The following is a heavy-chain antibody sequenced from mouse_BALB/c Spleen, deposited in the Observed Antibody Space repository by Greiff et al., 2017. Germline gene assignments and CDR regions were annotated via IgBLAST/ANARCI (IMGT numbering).Heavy chain of an antibody. V-gene: IGHV5-17*02. CDR1: GFTFSSFG. CDR3: ARLYYDYDGTSYAMDY. Sequence: EVKLMESGGGLVQPGGSRKLSCAASGFTFSSFGMHWVRQAPEKGLEWVAYISSGSSTIYYADTVKGRFTISRDNPKNTLFLQMTSLRSEDTAMYYCARLYYDYDGTSYAMDYWGQGTSVTVSS. J-gene: IGHJ4*01. D-gene: IGHD2-4*01. CDR2: ISSGSSTI.